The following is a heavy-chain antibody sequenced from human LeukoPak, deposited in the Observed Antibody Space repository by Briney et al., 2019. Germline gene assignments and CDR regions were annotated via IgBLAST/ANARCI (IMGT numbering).Heavy chain of an antibody. CDR1: GGSISSYY. CDR2: IYYSVST. J-gene: IGHJ5*02. V-gene: IGHV4-59*01. D-gene: IGHD3-22*01. CDR3: ARNPQYYYDSILNWFDP. Sequence: SETLSLTCTVSGGSISSYYWSWIRQPPGKGLEWIGYIYYSVSTNYNPSLKSRVTISVDTSKNQFSLKLSSVTAADTAVYYCARNPQYYYDSILNWFDPWGQGTLVTVSS.